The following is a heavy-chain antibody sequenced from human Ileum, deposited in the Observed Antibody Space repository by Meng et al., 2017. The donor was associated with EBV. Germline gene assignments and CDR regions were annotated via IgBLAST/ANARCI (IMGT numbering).Heavy chain of an antibody. CDR2: IFHSGIT. J-gene: IGHJ4*02. CDR3: VGKREYVNAWPFDY. Sequence: VHLQGPGHGLVNPSGPPSLPCPVPVGSIISRNWWPWFRQPPGKGLEWIGEIFHSGITNYNPSLKRRVTISVDKSKSQFSLKLSSVTAADTAVYYCVGKREYVNAWPFDYWGQGTLVTVSS. D-gene: IGHD2/OR15-2a*01. V-gene: IGHV4-4*02. CDR1: VGSIISRNW.